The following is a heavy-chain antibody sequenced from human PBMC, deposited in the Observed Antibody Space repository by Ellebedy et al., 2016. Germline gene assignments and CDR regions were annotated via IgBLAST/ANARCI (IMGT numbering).Heavy chain of an antibody. J-gene: IGHJ6*03. Sequence: SETLSLXXTVSGGSISSGSYYWSWIRQPAGKGLEWIGRIYTSGSTNYNPSLKSRVTMSVDTSKNQFSLKLSSVTAADTAVYYCARVVPAATGPYYYYMDVWGKGTTVTVSS. V-gene: IGHV4-61*02. CDR2: IYTSGST. CDR3: ARVVPAATGPYYYYMDV. CDR1: GGSISSGSYY. D-gene: IGHD2-2*01.